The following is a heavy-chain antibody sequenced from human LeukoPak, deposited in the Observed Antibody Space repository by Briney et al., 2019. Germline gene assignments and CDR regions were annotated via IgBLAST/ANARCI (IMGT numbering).Heavy chain of an antibody. CDR1: GGSFSGYY. J-gene: IGHJ4*02. V-gene: IGHV4-34*01. CDR3: ARGLDDSSGYYRDY. Sequence: SETLSLTCAVYGGSFSGYYWSWLRQPPGKGLEWIGEINHSGSTNYNPSLKRRVTISVDTSKNQFSLKLSSVTAADTAVYYCARGLDDSSGYYRDYWGQGTLVTVSS. D-gene: IGHD3-22*01. CDR2: INHSGST.